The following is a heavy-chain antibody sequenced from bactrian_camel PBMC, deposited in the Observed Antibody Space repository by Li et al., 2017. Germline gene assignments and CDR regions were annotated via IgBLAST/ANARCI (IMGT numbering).Heavy chain of an antibody. V-gene: IGHV3S63*01. CDR1: GFTFDDED. CDR3: AADVFASGRWYQLRPNDYHY. CDR2: ISGDGKT. Sequence: HVQLVESGGVSVQAGGSLRLSCTISGFTFDDEDMGWYRQAPGDECELVSRISGDGKTYYADSVKGRFTISKDNATNTLYLQMSGLKPEDTGMYYCAADVFASGRWYQLRPNDYHYWGQGTQVTVS. J-gene: IGHJ4*01. D-gene: IGHD2*01.